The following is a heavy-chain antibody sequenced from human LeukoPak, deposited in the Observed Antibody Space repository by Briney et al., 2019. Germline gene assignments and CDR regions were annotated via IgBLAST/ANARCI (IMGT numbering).Heavy chain of an antibody. CDR1: GFTVSSNY. Sequence: GGSLRLSCAASGFTVSSNYMSWVRQAPGKGLEWVSVIYSGGSTYYADSVKGRFTISRDNSKNTLYLQMNSLRAEDTAVYYCARDSGYSSGWLDYWGQGTLVTVSP. J-gene: IGHJ4*02. D-gene: IGHD6-19*01. CDR2: IYSGGST. CDR3: ARDSGYSSGWLDY. V-gene: IGHV3-53*01.